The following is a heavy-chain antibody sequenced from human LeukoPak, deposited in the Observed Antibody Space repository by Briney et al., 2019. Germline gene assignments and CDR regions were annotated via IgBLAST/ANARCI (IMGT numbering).Heavy chain of an antibody. Sequence: QSGGSLRLSCAASGFTFNSYGMHWVRQAPGKGLEWVAFIRYDGSYKYYADSVKGRFTISRDNSKDTLYLQMNSLKTEDTAVYYCTTKVWELLDIRFIDYWGQGTLVTVSS. CDR3: TTKVWELLDIRFIDY. J-gene: IGHJ4*02. CDR1: GFTFNSYG. D-gene: IGHD1-26*01. CDR2: IRYDGSYK. V-gene: IGHV3-30*02.